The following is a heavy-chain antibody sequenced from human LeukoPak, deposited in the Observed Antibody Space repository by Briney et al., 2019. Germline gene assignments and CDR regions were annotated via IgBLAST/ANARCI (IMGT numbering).Heavy chain of an antibody. CDR3: VKDTLYDSSGYCDY. CDR2: ISWNSGRI. CDR1: GFSFDGYT. Sequence: GRSLRLSCAASGFSFDGYTMHWVRQAPGKGLEWVSGISWNSGRIGYADSVKGRFTISRDNTKNSLYLQMNSLRAEDTALYYCVKDTLYDSSGYCDYWGQGTLVTVSS. J-gene: IGHJ4*02. D-gene: IGHD3-22*01. V-gene: IGHV3-9*01.